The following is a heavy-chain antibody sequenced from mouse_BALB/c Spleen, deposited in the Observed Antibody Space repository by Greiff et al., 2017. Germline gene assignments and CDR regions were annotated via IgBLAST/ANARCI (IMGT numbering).Heavy chain of an antibody. CDR1: GFTFSSYA. D-gene: IGHD2-1*01. CDR2: ISSGGST. Sequence: EVKLEESGGGLVKPGGSLKLSCAASGFTFSSYAMSWVRQTPEKRLEWVASISSGGSTYYPDSVKGRFTISRDNARNILYLQMSSLRSEDTAMYYCARGLGNFYAMDYWGQGTSVTVSS. J-gene: IGHJ4*01. CDR3: ARGLGNFYAMDY. V-gene: IGHV5-6-5*01.